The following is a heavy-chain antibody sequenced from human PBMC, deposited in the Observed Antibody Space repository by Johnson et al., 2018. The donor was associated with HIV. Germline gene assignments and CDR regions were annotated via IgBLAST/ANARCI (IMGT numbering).Heavy chain of an antibody. V-gene: IGHV3-9*01. CDR2: IYSGGST. CDR1: GFTFDDYA. CDR3: AKDGGDGDGPDGTKGAFDI. J-gene: IGHJ3*02. Sequence: VHLVESGGGLVQPGRSLRLSCAASGFTFDDYAMHWVRQAPGKGLEWVSVIYSGGSTYYADSVKARFTISRDDARNTLYLQMNSLRIEDTGLYYCAKDGGDGDGPDGTKGAFDIWGQGTMVTVSS. D-gene: IGHD5-24*01.